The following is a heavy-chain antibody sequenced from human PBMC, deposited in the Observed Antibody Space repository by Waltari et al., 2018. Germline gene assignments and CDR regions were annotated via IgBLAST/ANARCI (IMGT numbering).Heavy chain of an antibody. CDR3: TKDRVVATVARSYDY. V-gene: IGHV3-23*01. CDR2: SNDAGNP. D-gene: IGHD2-21*01. Sequence: EVQLLESGGDLVQPGGSLRLSCAASGFTFSSYAMGWVRQAPGKRLEVVSGSNDAGNPYYADSVKGRFTISRDNSKNTLYLQMNSLRPEDTAVYFCTKDRVVATVARSYDYWGQGTLVTVSS. CDR1: GFTFSSYA. J-gene: IGHJ4*02.